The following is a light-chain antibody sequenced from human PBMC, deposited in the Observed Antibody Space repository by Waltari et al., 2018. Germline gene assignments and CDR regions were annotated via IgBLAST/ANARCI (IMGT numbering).Light chain of an antibody. CDR3: QSWDTSTTNVV. CDR1: QLGNKY. CDR2: QDN. Sequence: SYEVTQPPSVSVSPGQTASLTCSGDQLGNKYTCWYQQKPGQSPVLVIYQDNKRPSGIPERFSGSNSGNTATLNISGTQAMDEADYYCQSWDTSTTNVVFGGGTKLTV. V-gene: IGLV3-1*01. J-gene: IGLJ2*01.